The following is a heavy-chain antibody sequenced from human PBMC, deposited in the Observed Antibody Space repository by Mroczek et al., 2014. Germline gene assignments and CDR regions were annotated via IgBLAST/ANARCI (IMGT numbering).Heavy chain of an antibody. Sequence: QVQLQETGGGVVQPGRSLRLSCAASGFTFSSYGMHWVRQAPGKGLEWVAVISYDGSNKYYADSVKGRFTISRDNSKNTLYLQMNSLRAEDTAVYYCAKSVEGRPYYYGMDVWGQGTTVTVSS. CDR2: ISYDGSNK. CDR3: AKSVEGRPYYYGMDV. CDR1: GFTFSSYG. J-gene: IGHJ6*02. V-gene: IGHV3-30*18.